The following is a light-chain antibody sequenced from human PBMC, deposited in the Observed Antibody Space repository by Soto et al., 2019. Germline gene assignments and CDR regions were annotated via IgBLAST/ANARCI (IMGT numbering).Light chain of an antibody. Sequence: EIMITQTPATLSVSPGERVTLSCRASQSVSNSLAWYQQKPGQAPRLLIYYASTRATGIPARFSGSGSGTEFTLTISSLQSEDFALYYCQQHNNWPPITFGQGTRLEIK. J-gene: IGKJ5*01. V-gene: IGKV3-15*01. CDR3: QQHNNWPPIT. CDR1: QSVSNS. CDR2: YAS.